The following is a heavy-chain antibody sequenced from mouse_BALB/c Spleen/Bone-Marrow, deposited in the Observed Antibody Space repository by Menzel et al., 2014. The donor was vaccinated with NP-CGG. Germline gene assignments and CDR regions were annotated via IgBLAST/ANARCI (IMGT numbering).Heavy chain of an antibody. V-gene: IGHV1S22*01. CDR2: IYPGSGST. CDR1: GYTFTSYW. D-gene: IGHD2-14*01. J-gene: IGHJ4*01. CDR3: TRSVDYRYDGACAMDY. Sequence: LKQSGSELVRPGASVKLSCKASGYTFTSYWMHWVKQRHGQGLEWIGNIYPGSGSTNYDEKFKSKGTLTVDTSSSTAYMHLSSLTSEDSAVYYCTRSVDYRYDGACAMDYWGQGTSVTVSS.